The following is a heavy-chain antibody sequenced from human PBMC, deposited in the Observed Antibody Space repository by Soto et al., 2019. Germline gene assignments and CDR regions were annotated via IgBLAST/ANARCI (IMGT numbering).Heavy chain of an antibody. CDR1: GYTFTSYA. CDR2: INAGNGNT. CDR3: ARNPVQQLSPFDY. V-gene: IGHV1-3*01. D-gene: IGHD6-13*01. J-gene: IGHJ4*02. Sequence: GASVKVSCKASGYTFTSYAMHWVRQAPGQRLEWMGWINAGNGNTKYSQKFQGRVTITRDTSASTAYMELSSLRSEDTAVYYCARNPVQQLSPFDYWGQGTLVTVSS.